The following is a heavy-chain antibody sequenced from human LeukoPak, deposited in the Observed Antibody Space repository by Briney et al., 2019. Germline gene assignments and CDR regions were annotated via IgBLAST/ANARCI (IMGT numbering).Heavy chain of an antibody. Sequence: ASVKVSCKASGYTFTSYGISWVRQAPGQGLEWMGWISAYNGNTNYAQKLQGRVTMTTDTSTSTAYMELRSLRSDDTAVYYCARGGYSYGFSPNHNWFDPRGQGTLVTVSS. D-gene: IGHD5-18*01. J-gene: IGHJ5*02. V-gene: IGHV1-18*01. CDR3: ARGGYSYGFSPNHNWFDP. CDR2: ISAYNGNT. CDR1: GYTFTSYG.